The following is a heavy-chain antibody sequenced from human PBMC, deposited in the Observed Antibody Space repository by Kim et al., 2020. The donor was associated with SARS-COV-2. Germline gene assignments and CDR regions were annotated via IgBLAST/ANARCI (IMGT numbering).Heavy chain of an antibody. CDR2: ISYDGSNK. J-gene: IGHJ4*02. CDR1: GFTFSSYG. V-gene: IGHV3-30*18. D-gene: IGHD6-13*01. CDR3: AQDGLYSSSWSPDY. Sequence: GSLRLSCAASGFTFSSYGMHWVRQAPGKGLEWVAVISYDGSNKYYADSVKGRFTISRDNSKNTLYLQMNSLRAEDTAVYYCAQDGLYSSSWSPDYWGQGTLVTGSS.